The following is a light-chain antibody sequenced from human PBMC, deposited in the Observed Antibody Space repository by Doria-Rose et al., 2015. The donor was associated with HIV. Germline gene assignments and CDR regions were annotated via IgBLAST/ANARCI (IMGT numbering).Light chain of an antibody. V-gene: IGKV3-20*01. CDR3: HQYGTSWT. Sequence: EIVLTQSPDTLSLSPGERDTLSCRASQSISSTYLDWYQQKPGQAPSLLTYDGSTRATGIPDRFSPSGSGTDFTLTINRLEPEDCAPYYCHQYGTSWTFGQGTKVEI. CDR1: QSISSTY. CDR2: DGS. J-gene: IGKJ1*01.